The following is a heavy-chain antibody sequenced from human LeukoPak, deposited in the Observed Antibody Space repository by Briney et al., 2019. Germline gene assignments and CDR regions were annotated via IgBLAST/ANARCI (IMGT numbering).Heavy chain of an antibody. Sequence: GESLKISCKGSGYSFTSYWIGWVRQMPGKGLEWMGIIYPGDSDTRYSPSFQGQVTISADKSISTAYLQWSSLKASDTATYYCARHSIAAAGTRRNPLWADYWGQGTLVTVSS. CDR3: ARHSIAAAGTRRNPLWADY. V-gene: IGHV5-51*01. D-gene: IGHD6-13*01. J-gene: IGHJ4*02. CDR2: IYPGDSDT. CDR1: GYSFTSYW.